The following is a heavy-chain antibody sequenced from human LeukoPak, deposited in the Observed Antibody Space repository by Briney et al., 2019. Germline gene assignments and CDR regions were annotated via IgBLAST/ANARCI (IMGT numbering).Heavy chain of an antibody. D-gene: IGHD4-17*01. Sequence: PGRSLRLSCAASGFTFSSYAMPWVRQAPGKGLEWVAVISYDGSNKYYADSVKGRFTISRDNSKNTLYLRMNSLRAEDTAVYYCARVTAGDYAEYAFDIWGQGTMVTVSS. CDR3: ARVTAGDYAEYAFDI. J-gene: IGHJ3*02. V-gene: IGHV3-30-3*01. CDR2: ISYDGSNK. CDR1: GFTFSSYA.